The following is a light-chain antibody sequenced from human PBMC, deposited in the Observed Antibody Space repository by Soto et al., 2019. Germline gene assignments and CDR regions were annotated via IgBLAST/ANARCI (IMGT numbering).Light chain of an antibody. CDR3: QQYGSSAPIT. J-gene: IGKJ5*01. Sequence: EIVLTQSPGTLSLSPGERATLSCRASQSVSSSYLAGYLQKPGQAPRLLIYGASIRATRMPDRFSGSGSETDFTLTISRLEPEDFALYYCQQYGSSAPITFGQGTRLEI. V-gene: IGKV3-20*01. CDR1: QSVSSSY. CDR2: GAS.